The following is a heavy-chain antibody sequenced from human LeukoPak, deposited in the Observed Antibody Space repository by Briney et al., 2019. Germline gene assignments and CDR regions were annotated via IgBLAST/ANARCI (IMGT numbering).Heavy chain of an antibody. D-gene: IGHD5-18*01. Sequence: ASVKVSCKASEYTFTGYYMHWVRQAPGQGLEWMGWINPNSGGTNYAQKFQGRVTMTRDTSISTAYMELSRLRSDDTAVYYCARGSDERLWIQLCDYWGQGTLVTVSS. J-gene: IGHJ4*02. V-gene: IGHV1-2*02. CDR2: INPNSGGT. CDR3: ARGSDERLWIQLCDY. CDR1: EYTFTGYY.